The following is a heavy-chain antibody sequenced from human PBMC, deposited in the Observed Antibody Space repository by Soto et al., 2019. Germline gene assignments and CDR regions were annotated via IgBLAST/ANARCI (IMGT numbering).Heavy chain of an antibody. CDR2: ISSSSRTI. Sequence: EVQLVESGGGLVQPGGSLRLSCAASGFTFSSYSMNWVRQAPGKGLEWVSYISSSSRTIYYADSVKGRFTISRDNAKNSLYLQMNSLRAEDTAVYYCAPIVVVPAAPIDYWGQGTLVTVSS. CDR1: GFTFSSYS. V-gene: IGHV3-48*01. CDR3: APIVVVPAAPIDY. D-gene: IGHD2-2*01. J-gene: IGHJ4*02.